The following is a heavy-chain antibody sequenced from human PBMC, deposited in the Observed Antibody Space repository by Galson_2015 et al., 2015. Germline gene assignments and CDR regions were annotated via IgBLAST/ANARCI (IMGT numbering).Heavy chain of an antibody. Sequence: SLRLSCAASGFTFSTYAMTWVRQAPGKGLEWVSTIIGSGGSAYYADSVKGRFTISRDNSKSTLHLQMNSLGAEDTAIYYCAKGILCRPSFDYWGQGALVTVSS. CDR1: GFTFSTYA. J-gene: IGHJ4*02. D-gene: IGHD2/OR15-2a*01. CDR2: IIGSGGSA. V-gene: IGHV3-23*01. CDR3: AKGILCRPSFDY.